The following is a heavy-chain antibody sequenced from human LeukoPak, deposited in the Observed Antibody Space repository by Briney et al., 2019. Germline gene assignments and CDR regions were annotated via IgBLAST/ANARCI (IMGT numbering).Heavy chain of an antibody. CDR3: ARDQSAAAGPGGFDP. D-gene: IGHD6-13*01. CDR1: GGSISSSNW. V-gene: IGHV4-4*02. CDR2: IYHSGST. J-gene: IGHJ5*02. Sequence: SGTPSLTCAVSGGSISSSNWWSWVRQPPGKGLEWIGEIYHSGSTNYNPSLKSRVTISVDKSKNQFSLKLSSVTAADTAVYYCARDQSAAAGPGGFDPWGQGTLVTVSS.